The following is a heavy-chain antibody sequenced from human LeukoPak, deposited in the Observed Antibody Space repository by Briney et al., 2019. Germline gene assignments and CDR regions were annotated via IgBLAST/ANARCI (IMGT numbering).Heavy chain of an antibody. CDR2: ISWDGGST. D-gene: IGHD6-19*01. CDR1: GFTFYDYS. J-gene: IGHJ4*02. Sequence: GGSLRLSCAASGFTFYDYSMHWVRQAPGKGLEWVSFISWDGGSTSYADSVKGRFTISRDNSKNSLYLQMNSLRTEDTALYYCAKDLSTSGWILDYWGQGTLVSVSS. V-gene: IGHV3-43*01. CDR3: AKDLSTSGWILDY.